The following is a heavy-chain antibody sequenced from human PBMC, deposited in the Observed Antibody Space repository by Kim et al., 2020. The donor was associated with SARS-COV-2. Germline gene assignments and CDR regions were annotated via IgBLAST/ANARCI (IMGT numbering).Heavy chain of an antibody. CDR3: ARDWVGP. V-gene: IGHV3-66*01. CDR1: GFLVSTNY. J-gene: IGHJ5*02. CDR2: IFSDGST. Sequence: GGSLRLSCSASGFLVSTNYMSWVRQAPGKGLEWVSVIFSDGSTYYADSVKARFTISRDSSRNMLFLQMSSLRAEDTAVYYCARDWVGPWGQGTLVTVSS.